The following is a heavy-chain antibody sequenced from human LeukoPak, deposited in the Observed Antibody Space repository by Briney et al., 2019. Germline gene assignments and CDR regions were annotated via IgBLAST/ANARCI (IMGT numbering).Heavy chain of an antibody. CDR1: GFSFSGHW. Sequence: GGSLRLSCTASGFSFSGHWMHWARQLPGKGLVWVSRISPTGSTTSYADSVKGRFTISRDNAKSSLYLQMNSLRAEDTAVYSCARSKGPSSWYVPGTDFDYWGQGTLVTVSS. D-gene: IGHD6-13*01. V-gene: IGHV3-74*01. CDR2: ISPTGSTT. CDR3: ARSKGPSSWYVPGTDFDY. J-gene: IGHJ4*02.